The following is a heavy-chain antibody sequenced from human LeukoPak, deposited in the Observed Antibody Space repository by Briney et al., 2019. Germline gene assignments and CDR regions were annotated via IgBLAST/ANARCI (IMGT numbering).Heavy chain of an antibody. CDR3: ARVRWCSGGSCYSPEYYFDY. D-gene: IGHD2-15*01. V-gene: IGHV3-53*01. CDR1: GFTVSSNY. CDR2: IYSGGST. Sequence: GGSLRLSCAASGFTVSSNYMSWVRQAPGKGLEWVSVIYSGGSTYYADSVKGRFTISRDNSKNTLYLQMNSLRAEDTAVYYCARVRWCSGGSCYSPEYYFDYWGQGTLVTVSS. J-gene: IGHJ4*02.